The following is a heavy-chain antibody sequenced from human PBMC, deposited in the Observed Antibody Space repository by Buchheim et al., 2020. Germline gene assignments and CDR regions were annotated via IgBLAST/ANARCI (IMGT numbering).Heavy chain of an antibody. J-gene: IGHJ6*03. CDR1: GGSFSGYY. Sequence: QVQLQQWGAGLLKPSETLSLTCAVYGGSFSGYYWSWIRQPPGKGLEWIGEINHSGSTNYNPSLKSRVTISVDKSKNQFSLKLSSVTAADTAVYYCAGGRGSRYYYYYYMDVWGKGTT. D-gene: IGHD2-15*01. CDR2: INHSGST. CDR3: AGGRGSRYYYYYYMDV. V-gene: IGHV4-34*01.